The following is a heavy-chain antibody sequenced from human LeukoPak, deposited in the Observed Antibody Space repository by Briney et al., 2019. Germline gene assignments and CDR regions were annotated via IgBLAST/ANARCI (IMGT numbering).Heavy chain of an antibody. V-gene: IGHV1-46*01. CDR2: INPSGGST. CDR1: GYSLTTYY. J-gene: IGHJ3*02. D-gene: IGHD5-24*01. Sequence: ASVKVSCKSSGYSLTTYYIHWVRQAPGQGLEWMGIINPSGGSTSYAQKFQGRVTMTRDTSTSTVSMELSSLRSEDTAVYYCAREGPGVDGYNYAFDIWGQGTRVTVSS. CDR3: AREGPGVDGYNYAFDI.